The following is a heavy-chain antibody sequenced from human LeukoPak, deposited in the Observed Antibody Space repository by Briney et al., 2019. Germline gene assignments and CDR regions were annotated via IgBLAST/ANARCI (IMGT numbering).Heavy chain of an antibody. J-gene: IGHJ6*02. D-gene: IGHD4-17*01. CDR3: AKAPDYADYYYGMDV. CDR2: ISWNSGSI. CDR1: GFTFDDYT. Sequence: GGSLRLSCAASGFTFDDYTMHWVRQAPGKGLEWVSGISWNSGSIGYADSVKGRFTISRDNAKNSLYLQMNSLRAEDTALYYCAKAPDYADYYYGMDVWGQGTTVTVSS. V-gene: IGHV3-9*01.